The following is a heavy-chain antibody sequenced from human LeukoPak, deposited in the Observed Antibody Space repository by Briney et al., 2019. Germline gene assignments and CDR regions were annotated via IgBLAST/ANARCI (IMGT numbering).Heavy chain of an antibody. CDR1: GYSFTTYW. V-gene: IGHV5-51*01. CDR3: ARIPATDWVDY. Sequence: GASLKISCEASGYSFTTYWIGWGRQMPGKGLEWMGIIYPGDSNTRYSPSFQGQVTISADKSISTAYLQWSSLKASDTAMYYCARIPATDWVDYWGQGTLVTVSS. J-gene: IGHJ4*02. CDR2: IYPGDSNT. D-gene: IGHD3-9*01.